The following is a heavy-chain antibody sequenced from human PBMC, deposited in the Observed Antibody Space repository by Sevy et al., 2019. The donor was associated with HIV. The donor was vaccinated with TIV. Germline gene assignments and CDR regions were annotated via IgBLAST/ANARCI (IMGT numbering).Heavy chain of an antibody. D-gene: IGHD6-13*01. CDR3: ARGIAAGVDY. V-gene: IGHV1-8*01. Sequence: ASVKVSCKASGYTFTALDINWVCQATGQGLEWMGWMNPNTGQTDYSQRFQGRVTMTRDTSISTAYMELHSLRSDDTAIYYCARGIAAGVDYWGQGTQVIVSS. J-gene: IGHJ4*02. CDR1: GYTFTALD. CDR2: MNPNTGQT.